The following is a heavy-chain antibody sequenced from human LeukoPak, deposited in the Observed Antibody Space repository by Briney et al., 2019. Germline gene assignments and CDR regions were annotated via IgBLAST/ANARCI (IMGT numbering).Heavy chain of an antibody. D-gene: IGHD2-15*01. V-gene: IGHV3-66*01. CDR1: GFTFSNYW. CDR2: IFSGGST. CDR3: ARAPGYCSGGTCYGDYYYGMDV. Sequence: GGSLRLSCAASGFTFSNYWVHWVRQAPGKGLEWVSVIFSGGSTYYADSVKGRFTISRDNSKNTLYLQMNSLRAEDTAVYYCARAPGYCSGGTCYGDYYYGMDVWGQGTTVTVSS. J-gene: IGHJ6*02.